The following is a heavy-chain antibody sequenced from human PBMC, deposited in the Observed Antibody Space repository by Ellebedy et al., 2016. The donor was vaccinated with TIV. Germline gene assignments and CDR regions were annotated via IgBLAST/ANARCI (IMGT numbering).Heavy chain of an antibody. CDR3: ARGGVEYSSHDFDY. J-gene: IGHJ4*02. D-gene: IGHD6-6*01. CDR2: IIPIFGTA. CDR1: GGTFSSYA. V-gene: IGHV1-69*13. Sequence: SVKVSCXASGGTFSSYAISWVRQAPGQGLEWMGGIIPIFGTANYAQKFQGRVTITADESTSTAYMELSSLRSEDTAVYYCARGGVEYSSHDFDYWGQGTLVTVSS.